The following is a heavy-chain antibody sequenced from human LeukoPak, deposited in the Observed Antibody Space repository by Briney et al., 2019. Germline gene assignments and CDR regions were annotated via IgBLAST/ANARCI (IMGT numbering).Heavy chain of an antibody. D-gene: IGHD2-21*02. CDR1: GGTFSSYA. J-gene: IGHJ4*02. CDR3: ARAGAYCGGDCYYDY. V-gene: IGHV1-69*05. Sequence: SVKVSCKASGGTFSSYAISWVRQAPGQGLEWMGGIIPIFGTANYAQKFQGRVTITTDESTSTAYMEPSSLRSEDTAVYYCARAGAYCGGDCYYDYWGQGTLVTVSS. CDR2: IIPIFGTA.